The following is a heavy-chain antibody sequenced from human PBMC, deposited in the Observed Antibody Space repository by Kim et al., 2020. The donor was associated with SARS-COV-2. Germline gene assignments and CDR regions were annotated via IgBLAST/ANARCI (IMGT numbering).Heavy chain of an antibody. CDR2: IKSKTDGATL. V-gene: IGHV3-15*01. CDR1: GFSFTNAW. J-gene: IGHJ4*02. D-gene: IGHD2-8*01. Sequence: GGSLRLSCVVSGFSFTNAWMNWVRQAPGKGLEWVGRIKSKTDGATLHYAAPVQGRFTISRDDSKNSVYLQMNSLKTEDTGVYYCWDHNGVLRWARWGQGTLGTVSS. CDR3: WDHNGVLRWAR.